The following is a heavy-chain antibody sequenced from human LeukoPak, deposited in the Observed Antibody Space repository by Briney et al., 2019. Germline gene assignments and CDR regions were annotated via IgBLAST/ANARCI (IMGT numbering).Heavy chain of an antibody. V-gene: IGHV4-39*01. D-gene: IGHD6-6*01. CDR1: GGSISSSNYF. CDR3: ARHPMYSTSPSYFDY. Sequence: SETLSLTCTVSGGSISSSNYFWGWIRQPPGKGLESIGSIHYSGSPYYNPSLKSRVTMSVDTPKNQFSLKLSSMTAADTAVYYCARHPMYSTSPSYFDYWGQGTLVTVSS. CDR2: IHYSGSP. J-gene: IGHJ4*02.